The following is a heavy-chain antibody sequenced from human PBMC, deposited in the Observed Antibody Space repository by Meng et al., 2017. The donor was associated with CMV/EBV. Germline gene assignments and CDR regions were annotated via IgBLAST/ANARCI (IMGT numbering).Heavy chain of an antibody. J-gene: IGHJ5*02. Sequence: SETLSLTCTVSGGSISSSSYYWGWIRQPPGKGLEWIGSIYYSGSTYYNPSLKSRVTISVDTYKNQFSLKLSSVTAADTAVYYCARLKLLSCWFDPWGQGTLVTVSS. CDR3: ARLKLLSCWFDP. D-gene: IGHD2-2*01. CDR2: IYYSGST. V-gene: IGHV4-39*01. CDR1: GGSISSSSYY.